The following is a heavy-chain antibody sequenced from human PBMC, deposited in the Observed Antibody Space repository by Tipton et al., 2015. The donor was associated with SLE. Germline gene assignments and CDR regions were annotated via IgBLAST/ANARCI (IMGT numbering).Heavy chain of an antibody. CDR2: IYTSGST. CDR3: ARLSSDTTAFYM. V-gene: IGHV4-4*08. Sequence: TLSLTCTVSGGSILSYYWSWIRQPPGKGLEWIGYIYTSGSTNYNPSLQSRVTISVDTSKNQFSLKVSSVTAADTALYYCARLSSDTTAFYMWGQGTTVTVSS. CDR1: GGSILSYY. J-gene: IGHJ3*02. D-gene: IGHD1-1*01.